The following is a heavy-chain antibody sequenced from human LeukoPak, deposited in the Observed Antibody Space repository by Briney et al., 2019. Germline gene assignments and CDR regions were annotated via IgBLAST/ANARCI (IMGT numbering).Heavy chain of an antibody. CDR3: ARSRKQQLVQNYFDS. V-gene: IGHV3-23*01. CDR2: ISGSGSST. CDR1: GFTFSSYA. Sequence: GGSLRLSCAASGFTFSSYAMTWVRQTPEKGLEWVAGISGSGSSTNYADAVKGRFTISRDNSKDTVYLQLSSLNSEDTAVYYCARSRKQQLVQNYFDSWGQGTLVTVSS. J-gene: IGHJ4*02. D-gene: IGHD6-13*01.